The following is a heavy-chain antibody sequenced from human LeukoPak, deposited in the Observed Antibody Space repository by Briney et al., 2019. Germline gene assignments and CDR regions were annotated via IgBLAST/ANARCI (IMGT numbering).Heavy chain of an antibody. CDR3: AKGGGEDFDY. J-gene: IGHJ4*02. D-gene: IGHD3-16*01. CDR1: GFTFSSYS. Sequence: GGSLRLSCAASGFTFSSYSMNWVRQAPGKGLEWVSSISSSSSYIYYADSVKGRFTISRDNAKNSLYLQMNSLGVEDTAVYYCAKGGGEDFDYWGQGTLVTVSS. CDR2: ISSSSSYI. V-gene: IGHV3-21*04.